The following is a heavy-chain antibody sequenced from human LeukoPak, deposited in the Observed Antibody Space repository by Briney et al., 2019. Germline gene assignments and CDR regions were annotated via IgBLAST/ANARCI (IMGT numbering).Heavy chain of an antibody. J-gene: IGHJ4*02. Sequence: PGGSLRLPCAASGFTFSSYGMNWVRQAPGEGLEWVSSISSSGTYIYYADSVKGRFTISRDNAKNSLYLQMNSLRAEDTAVYYCARGAYSSDWQLDYWGQGTLVTVSS. CDR3: ARGAYSSDWQLDY. CDR2: ISSSGTYI. V-gene: IGHV3-21*01. D-gene: IGHD6-19*01. CDR1: GFTFSSYG.